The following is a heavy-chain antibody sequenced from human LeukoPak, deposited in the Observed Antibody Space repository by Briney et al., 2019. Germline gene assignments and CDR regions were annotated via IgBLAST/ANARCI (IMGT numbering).Heavy chain of an antibody. Sequence: SVKVSCKASGGPFSSYAISWVRQAPGQGLEWMGRIIPIFGTANYAQKFQGRVTITTDESTSPAYMELSSLRSEDTAVYYCARDERGYSYGYGYYFDYWGQGTLVTVSS. V-gene: IGHV1-69*05. CDR1: GGPFSSYA. J-gene: IGHJ4*02. CDR3: ARDERGYSYGYGYYFDY. D-gene: IGHD5-18*01. CDR2: IIPIFGTA.